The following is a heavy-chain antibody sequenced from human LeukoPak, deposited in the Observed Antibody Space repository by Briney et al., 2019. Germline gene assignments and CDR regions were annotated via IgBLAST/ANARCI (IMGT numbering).Heavy chain of an antibody. J-gene: IGHJ4*02. Sequence: PGGSLRLSCVASGYTLSSFSINWVRQARGKGVEGVSSISGRSNYIYYADSVGGRFSISTDDARNSLYLQMDSLRGADTALYYCARLRRNSDSSGYYYYYDYWGQGTLVTVSS. CDR2: ISGRSNYI. CDR3: ARLRRNSDSSGYYYYYDY. V-gene: IGHV3-21*01. CDR1: GYTLSSFS. D-gene: IGHD3-22*01.